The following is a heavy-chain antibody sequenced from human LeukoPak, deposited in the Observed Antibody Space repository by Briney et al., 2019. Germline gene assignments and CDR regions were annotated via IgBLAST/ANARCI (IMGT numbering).Heavy chain of an antibody. CDR2: IYYSGST. D-gene: IGHD3-10*01. Sequence: PSETLSLTCTVSGGSISSYYWSWIRQPPGKGLEWIGYIYYSGSTNYNPSLKSRVTISVDTSKNQFSLKLSSVTAADTAVYYCAHIGSGSYYAFDIWGQGTMVTVSS. J-gene: IGHJ3*02. CDR1: GGSISSYY. V-gene: IGHV4-59*12. CDR3: AHIGSGSYYAFDI.